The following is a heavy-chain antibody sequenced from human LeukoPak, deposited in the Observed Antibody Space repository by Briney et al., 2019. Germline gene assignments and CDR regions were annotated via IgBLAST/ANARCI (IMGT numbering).Heavy chain of an antibody. J-gene: IGHJ5*02. V-gene: IGHV3-21*01. CDR1: GFTFSSYS. Sequence: PGGSLRLSCVASGFTFSSYSMNWVRQAPGKGLEWVSSISSSSSYIYYADSVKGRFTISRDNAKNSLYLQMNSLRAEDTAVYYCARDIKTLNWFDPWGQGTLVTVSS. CDR3: ARDIKTLNWFDP. D-gene: IGHD1-14*01. CDR2: ISSSSSYI.